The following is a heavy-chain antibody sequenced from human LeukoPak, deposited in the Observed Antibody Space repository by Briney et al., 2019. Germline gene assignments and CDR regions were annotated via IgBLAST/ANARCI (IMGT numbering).Heavy chain of an antibody. J-gene: IGHJ4*02. V-gene: IGHV3-21*01. D-gene: IGHD3-16*01. CDR3: ARAPPTWGSYVFFDH. Sequence: PGGSRRLPHEVRRFTLCGFAVPGVTQAPGKGLEWVSSMSSGGTYIYYPDSVRGRFTISRDNAKNSMYLLMNNLRAEDTGVYYCARAPPTWGSYVFFDHWGQGTLVTVSS. CDR2: MSSGGTYI. CDR1: RFTLCGFA.